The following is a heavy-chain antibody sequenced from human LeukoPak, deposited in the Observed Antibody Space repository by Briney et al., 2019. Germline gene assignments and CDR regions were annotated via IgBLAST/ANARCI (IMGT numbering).Heavy chain of an antibody. V-gene: IGHV3-21*01. CDR3: ARSGGSGSNYQLRYNWFDP. CDR1: GFSFSDYD. D-gene: IGHD3-10*01. CDR2: ITTTSEYI. J-gene: IGHJ5*02. Sequence: PGGSLRLSCAASGFSFSDYDMNWVRQAPGKGLEWLSSITTTSEYIYYAGSLKGRFTVSRDNAKKSLYLQMDNLRAEDTAVYYCARSGGSGSNYQLRYNWFDPWGQGTLVTVSS.